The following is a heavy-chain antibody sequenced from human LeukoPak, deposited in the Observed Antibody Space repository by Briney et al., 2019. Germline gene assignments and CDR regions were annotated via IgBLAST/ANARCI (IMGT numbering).Heavy chain of an antibody. D-gene: IGHD3-3*01. J-gene: IGHJ3*02. CDR3: ARVWYDFWSGYLDI. V-gene: IGHV4-30-4*08. CDR2: IYYSGST. Sequence: SETLSLTCTVSGGSISSGDYYWSWIRQPPGKGLEWIGYIYYSGSTYYNQSLKSRVTISVDTSKNQFSLKLSSVTAADTAVYYCARVWYDFWSGYLDIWGQGTMVTVSS. CDR1: GGSISSGDYY.